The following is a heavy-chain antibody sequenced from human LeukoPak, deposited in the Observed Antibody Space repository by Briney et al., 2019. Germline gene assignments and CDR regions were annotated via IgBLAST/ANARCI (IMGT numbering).Heavy chain of an antibody. D-gene: IGHD2-21*02. CDR2: ISYDGSNK. J-gene: IGHJ4*02. V-gene: IGHV3-30*03. Sequence: GGSLRLSCAASGFTFSSYGMHWVRQAPGKGLEWVAVISYDGSNKYYADSVKGRFTISRDNSKNTLYLQMNSLRAEDTAVYYCARDADIVVVTAIDYWGQGTLVTVSS. CDR3: ARDADIVVVTAIDY. CDR1: GFTFSSYG.